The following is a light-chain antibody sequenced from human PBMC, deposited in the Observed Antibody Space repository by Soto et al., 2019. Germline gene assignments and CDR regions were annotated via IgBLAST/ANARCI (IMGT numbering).Light chain of an antibody. CDR2: AAS. CDR3: QQSYTTLFT. CDR1: HSISNY. Sequence: DIQMTQSPSSLSASVGDRVTITCRASHSISNYLNWYQQQPAKAPKLLIYAASSLQSGVPSRFSGSGSGTDFTLTTSRLQPEDFATYSCQQSYTTLFTFGPGTNVDI. J-gene: IGKJ3*01. V-gene: IGKV1-39*01.